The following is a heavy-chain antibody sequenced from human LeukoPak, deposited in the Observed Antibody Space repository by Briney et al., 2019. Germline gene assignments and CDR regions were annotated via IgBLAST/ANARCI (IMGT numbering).Heavy chain of an antibody. D-gene: IGHD6-13*01. CDR3: ARGGAYSRAPPDY. Sequence: ASVKVSCKASGYTFTGYYMHWVRQAPGQGLEWMGWINPNSGGTNYAQKFQGRVTMTRDTSISTAYMELSRLSSDDTAVYYCARGGAYSRAPPDYWGQGTLVTVSS. J-gene: IGHJ4*02. CDR2: INPNSGGT. V-gene: IGHV1-2*02. CDR1: GYTFTGYY.